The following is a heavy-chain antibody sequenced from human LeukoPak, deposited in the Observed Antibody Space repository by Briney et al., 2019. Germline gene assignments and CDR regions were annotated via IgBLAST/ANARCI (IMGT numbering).Heavy chain of an antibody. CDR1: GGSISIYY. CDR2: ISYSGTT. Sequence: SETLSLTCTVYGGSISIYYWSWIRQPPGKGLEWIGYISYSGTTNYSPSLKSRVTISVDSSKIQFSLKLSSVTAADTAVYYCARGGPSSKYFDLWGRGTRVTVSS. V-gene: IGHV4-59*01. J-gene: IGHJ2*01. D-gene: IGHD3-10*01. CDR3: ARGGPSSKYFDL.